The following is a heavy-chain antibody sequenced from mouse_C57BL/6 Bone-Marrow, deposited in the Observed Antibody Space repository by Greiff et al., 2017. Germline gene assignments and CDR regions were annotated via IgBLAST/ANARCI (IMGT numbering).Heavy chain of an antibody. D-gene: IGHD2-1*01. CDR3: AVHGIHYAMDY. CDR2: IDPEDGET. Sequence: EVKLVESGAELVKPGASVKLSCTASGFNIKDYYMHWVKQRPEQGLEWIGRIDPEDGETKYAPKFQGKATITADTSSTTAYLQLRSLTSEDTAVYYCAVHGIHYAMDYWGQGTSVTVSS. V-gene: IGHV14-2*01. CDR1: GFNIKDYY. J-gene: IGHJ4*01.